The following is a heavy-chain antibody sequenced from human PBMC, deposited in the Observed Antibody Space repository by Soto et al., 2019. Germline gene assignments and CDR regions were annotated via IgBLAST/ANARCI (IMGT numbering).Heavy chain of an antibody. J-gene: IGHJ4*02. CDR2: ISVSDAFI. CDR3: TRETVAGITGLDY. CDR1: GFNVGAFA. Sequence: EVQLLESGGDLVQPGGSVRLSCAASGFNVGAFAVNWVRQAPGKGLEWVSGISVSDAFIYYADSVRGRFSISRDASENILYLQMISLRVDDTALYYCTRETVAGITGLDYWGPGTLVTVSS. D-gene: IGHD1-20*01. V-gene: IGHV3-23*01.